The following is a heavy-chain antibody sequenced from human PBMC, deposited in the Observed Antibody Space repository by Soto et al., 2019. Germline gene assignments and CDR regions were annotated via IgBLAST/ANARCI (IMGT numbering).Heavy chain of an antibody. Sequence: PGGLLRLSCAACGFTFSNYGMHWVRQAPGKGLEWVAVISYDGSNKYHADSVKGRFTISRDNSKSTLYLQMNSLRAEDTALYYCAKGRSYYYYYGVDVWGQGTTVTVSS. J-gene: IGHJ6*02. CDR3: AKGRSYYYYYGVDV. V-gene: IGHV3-30*18. CDR2: ISYDGSNK. CDR1: GFTFSNYG.